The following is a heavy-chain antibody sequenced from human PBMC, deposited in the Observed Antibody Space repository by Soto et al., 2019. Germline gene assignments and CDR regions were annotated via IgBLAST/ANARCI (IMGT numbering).Heavy chain of an antibody. CDR3: ASLQWESLERAGLDV. V-gene: IGHV3-48*03. D-gene: IGHD1-26*01. J-gene: IGHJ6*02. Sequence: GGSLRLSSVSSGCSFSSFELNWFMRASGKGLEWISKNSNSGKTVYHTDSVKGRSTISRDNGKNTLYLQMNRLRVYDTTIYYCASLQWESLERAGLDVWGQGTTVTVSS. CDR2: NSNSGKTV. CDR1: GCSFSSFE.